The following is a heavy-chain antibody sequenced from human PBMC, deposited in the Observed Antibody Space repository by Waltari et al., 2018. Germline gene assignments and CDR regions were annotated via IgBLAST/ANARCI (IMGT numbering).Heavy chain of an antibody. CDR3: ARAVDVADY. Sequence: EIQVVESGGGLVQPGGSLRLSCAASGFTFSSDWMSWVGQAPGKGLEWVADIKQDRIAKFYLDSVKGRFTISRDNAKNTLYLQMNSLRAEDTVLYYCARAVDVADYWGQGTLVTVSS. CDR2: IKQDRIAK. V-gene: IGHV3-7*01. D-gene: IGHD5-12*01. CDR1: GFTFSSDW. J-gene: IGHJ4*02.